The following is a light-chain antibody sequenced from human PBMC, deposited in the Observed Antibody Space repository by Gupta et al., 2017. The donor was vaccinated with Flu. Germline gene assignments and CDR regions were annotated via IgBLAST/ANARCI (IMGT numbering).Light chain of an antibody. Sequence: DIQMTQSPSSLSASVGDRVTITCRASQGISNYLAWYQQKPGKVPKLLIYAASTLQSGVPSRFSGSGSGTDVTLTISSLQPEDVATYYGQKYTGTVGPGTKVDIK. CDR1: QGISNY. CDR2: AAS. J-gene: IGKJ3*01. V-gene: IGKV1-27*01. CDR3: QKYTGT.